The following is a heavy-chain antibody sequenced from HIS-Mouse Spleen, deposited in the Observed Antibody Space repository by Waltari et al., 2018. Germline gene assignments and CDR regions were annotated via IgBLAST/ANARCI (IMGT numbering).Heavy chain of an antibody. CDR1: GGSFSGYY. Sequence: QVQLQQWGAGLLKPSETRSPTCAAYGGSFSGYYWSWIRQPPGKGLEWIGEINHSGSTNYNPSLKSRVTISVDTSKNQFSLKLSSVTAADTAVYYCARGRVSYGIFDYWGQGTLVTVSS. V-gene: IGHV4-34*01. CDR3: ARGRVSYGIFDY. D-gene: IGHD1-26*01. J-gene: IGHJ4*02. CDR2: INHSGST.